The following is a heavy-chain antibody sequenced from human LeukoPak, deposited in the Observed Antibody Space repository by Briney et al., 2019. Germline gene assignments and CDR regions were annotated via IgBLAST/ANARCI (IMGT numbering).Heavy chain of an antibody. Sequence: GASVTVSCKASGYTFSSYYIHWVRQAPGQGLEWMGIINPSGGMTTYAQKFEGRVTMTRDTSTSTVDMKLSRLRSEDTAVYYCARYSGSYHTYFDSWGQGTLVTVSS. CDR3: ARYSGSYHTYFDS. V-gene: IGHV1-46*01. CDR1: GYTFSSYY. D-gene: IGHD1-26*01. J-gene: IGHJ4*02. CDR2: INPSGGMT.